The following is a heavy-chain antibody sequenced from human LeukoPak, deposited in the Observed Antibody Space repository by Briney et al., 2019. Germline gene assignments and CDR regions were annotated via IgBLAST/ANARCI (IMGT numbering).Heavy chain of an antibody. Sequence: ASVKVSCKASGCTFTSYGISWVRQAPGQGLEWMGGIIPIFGTANYAQKFQGRVTITADESTSTAYMELSSLRSEDTAVYYCARGGPGAEYFQHWGQGTLVTVSS. V-gene: IGHV1-69*13. CDR1: GCTFTSYG. CDR3: ARGGPGAEYFQH. CDR2: IIPIFGTA. J-gene: IGHJ1*01. D-gene: IGHD3-16*01.